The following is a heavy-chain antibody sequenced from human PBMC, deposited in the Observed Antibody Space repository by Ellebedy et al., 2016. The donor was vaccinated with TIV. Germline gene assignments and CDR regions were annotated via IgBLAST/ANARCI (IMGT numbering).Heavy chain of an antibody. V-gene: IGHV4-34*01. D-gene: IGHD5-12*01. CDR2: INHSGST. J-gene: IGHJ4*02. CDR3: ARAQEWLRLIDY. Sequence: SETLSLTXAVYGGSFSGYYWSWIRQPPGKGLEWIGEINHSGSTNYNPSLKSRVTISVDTSKNQFSLKLSSVTAADTAVYYCARAQEWLRLIDYWGQGTLVTVSS. CDR1: GGSFSGYY.